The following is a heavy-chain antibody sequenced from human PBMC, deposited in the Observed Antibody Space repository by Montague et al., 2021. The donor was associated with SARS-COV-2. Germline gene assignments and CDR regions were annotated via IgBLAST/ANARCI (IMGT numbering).Heavy chain of an antibody. CDR2: IKSKTDGRTT. V-gene: IGHV3-15*01. D-gene: IGHD3-16*02. CDR1: GFTFSNAW. CDR3: TTDRYYDYVWGSYRYLAV. Sequence: SLRLSFAASGFTFSNAWMSWVRQAPGKGLEWVGRIKSKTDGRTTDDAXXGRGRFTISRDDSKNTLYLQMNSLKTEDTAVYYCTTDRYYDYVWGSYRYLAVWGQGTTVTASS. J-gene: IGHJ6*02.